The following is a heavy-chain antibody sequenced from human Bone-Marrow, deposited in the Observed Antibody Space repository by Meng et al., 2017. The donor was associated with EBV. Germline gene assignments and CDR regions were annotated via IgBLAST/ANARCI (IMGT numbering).Heavy chain of an antibody. D-gene: IGHD6-19*01. CDR1: GYNFRNYF. CDR2: INPLTGVT. Sequence: QVQVVQSWAEVKKPGASVKVSCKASGYNFRNYFMHWVRQAPGQGLEYMGRINPLTGVTNYVQKFQGRVTVTRDTSISTSYMELSGLTHDDTAVYFCAGGWAPDYWGQGTLVTVSS. J-gene: IGHJ4*02. V-gene: IGHV1-2*06. CDR3: AGGWAPDY.